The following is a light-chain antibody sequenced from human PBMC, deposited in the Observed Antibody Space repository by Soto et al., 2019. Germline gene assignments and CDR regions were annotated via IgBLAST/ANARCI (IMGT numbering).Light chain of an antibody. CDR2: DNN. CDR3: GTWDSSLSVWV. V-gene: IGLV1-51*01. J-gene: IGLJ3*02. Sequence: QSVLTQPPSVSAAPGQKVIISCSGSSSNIGNNYVSWYQQFPGTAPRLLIYDNNERPSGIPDRFSGSKSGTSATLVITGLQTGDEADYCCGTWDSSLSVWVFGGGTKVTVL. CDR1: SSNIGNNY.